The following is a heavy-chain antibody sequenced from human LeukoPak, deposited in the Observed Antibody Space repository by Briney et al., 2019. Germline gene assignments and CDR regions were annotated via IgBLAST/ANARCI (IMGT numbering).Heavy chain of an antibody. D-gene: IGHD2-21*01. CDR3: AREGGEVWFL. J-gene: IGHJ4*02. CDR2: INSDGSST. Sequence: GGSLRLSCAASGFTFSSYWMHWVRQAPEKVLVWVSLINSDGSSTSYAYSATGRFTLSSDTATNKLYLQMNSLRAEDTAVYYCAREGGEVWFLWGQGTLVTVSP. V-gene: IGHV3-74*01. CDR1: GFTFSSYW.